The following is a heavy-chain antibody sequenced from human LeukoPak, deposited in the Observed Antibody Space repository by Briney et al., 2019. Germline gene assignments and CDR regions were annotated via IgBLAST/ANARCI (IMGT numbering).Heavy chain of an antibody. D-gene: IGHD3-10*01. CDR2: ISYDGSNK. V-gene: IGHV3-30*18. CDR1: GFTFSSYG. J-gene: IGHJ6*02. CDR3: AKDPTMVRGAVIPGVGVDV. Sequence: GGSLRLSCAASGFTFSSYGMHWVRQAPGKGLEWVTVISYDGSNKYYADSVKGRFNISRDNSKNTLYLQMDSLRAEDTAVYYCAKDPTMVRGAVIPGVGVDVWGQGTTVTVSS.